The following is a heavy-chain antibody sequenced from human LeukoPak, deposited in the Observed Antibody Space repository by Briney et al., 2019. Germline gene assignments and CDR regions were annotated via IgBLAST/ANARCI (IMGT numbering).Heavy chain of an antibody. J-gene: IGHJ4*02. CDR3: ARQITIFGVVTHQIGY. V-gene: IGHV4-61*02. CDR2: IYASGST. Sequence: SETLSLTCTVSGGSLSSGSDYWSWIRQSAGKGLEWIGRIYASGSTNYNPSLKSRVTISVDTSKNQFSLKLSSVTAADTAVYYCARQITIFGVVTHQIGYWGQGTLVTVSS. CDR1: GGSLSSGSDY. D-gene: IGHD3-3*01.